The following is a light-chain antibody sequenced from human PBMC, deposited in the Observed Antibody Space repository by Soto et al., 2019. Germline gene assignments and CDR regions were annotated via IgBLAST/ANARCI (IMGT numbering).Light chain of an antibody. CDR3: QQSSSTPRT. CDR1: QSISSY. V-gene: IGKV1-39*01. Sequence: DIQLTQSPSSLYASVGDIVTITCRASQSISSYLNWYQQKPGKAPNLLIYGASSLHSGVPARFSGSGSGTDFTLSISSLQPEDFATYYCQQSSSTPRTVGQGTKVEIK. J-gene: IGKJ1*01. CDR2: GAS.